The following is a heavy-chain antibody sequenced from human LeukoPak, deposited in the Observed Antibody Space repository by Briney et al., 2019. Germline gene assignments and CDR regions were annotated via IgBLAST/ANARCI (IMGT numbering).Heavy chain of an antibody. CDR1: GGSISSYY. D-gene: IGHD3-10*01. CDR2: IYYSGST. Sequence: PSETLSLTCTVSGGSISSYYWSWIRQPPGKGLEWIGYIYYSGSTNYNPSLKSRVTISVDTSKNQFSLKLSSVTAADTAVYYCARMVPLSLWFGEFYNWGQGTLVTVSS. V-gene: IGHV4-59*01. CDR3: ARMVPLSLWFGEFYN. J-gene: IGHJ4*02.